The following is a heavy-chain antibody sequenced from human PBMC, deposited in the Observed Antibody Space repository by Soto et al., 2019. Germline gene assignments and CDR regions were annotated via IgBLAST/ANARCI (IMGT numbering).Heavy chain of an antibody. CDR3: ARGYCSGGTGYSGMDV. CDR1: GGTFSTHA. CDR2: IIPISGTT. V-gene: IGHV1-69*13. Sequence: SVKVSCKASGGTFSTHAIIWVRQAPGHGLEWMGGIIPISGTTYYTQKFQGRVTITADEPTSTAFMELSSLKSEDTAVFYCARGYCSGGTGYSGMDVWGKGTTGTTSS. D-gene: IGHD2-15*01. J-gene: IGHJ6*04.